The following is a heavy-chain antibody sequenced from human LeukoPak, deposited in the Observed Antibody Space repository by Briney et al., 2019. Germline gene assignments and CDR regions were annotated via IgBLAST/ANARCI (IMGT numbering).Heavy chain of an antibody. Sequence: GGSLRLSCAASGFTFSTYGMHWVRQAPGKGLEWVTVIWYDGSNKYHADSVKGRFAISRDNSKNTLYLQMISLRAEATAVYYRAKGDSGSYGALDIWGQGTMVTVSS. D-gene: IGHD1-26*01. V-gene: IGHV3-33*03. CDR2: IWYDGSNK. CDR3: AKGDSGSYGALDI. CDR1: GFTFSTYG. J-gene: IGHJ3*02.